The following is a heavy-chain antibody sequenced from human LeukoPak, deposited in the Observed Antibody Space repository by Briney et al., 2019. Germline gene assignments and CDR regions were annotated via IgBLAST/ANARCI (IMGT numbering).Heavy chain of an antibody. CDR2: INPNSGGA. J-gene: IGHJ3*02. Sequence: ASVKVSCKASGYTFTSYYMHWVRQAPGQGLEWMGWINPNSGGANYAQKFQGRVTMTRDTSISTAYMELSRLRSDDTAVYYCAREGATSNAFDIWGQGTMVTVSS. CDR1: GYTFTSYY. V-gene: IGHV1-2*02. CDR3: AREGATSNAFDI. D-gene: IGHD5-12*01.